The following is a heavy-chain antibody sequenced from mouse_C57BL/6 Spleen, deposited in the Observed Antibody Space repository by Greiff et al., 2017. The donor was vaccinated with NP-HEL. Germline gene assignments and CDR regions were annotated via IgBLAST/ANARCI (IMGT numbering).Heavy chain of an antibody. V-gene: IGHV2-9-1*01. CDR3: ARKGGDGSPFAY. CDR1: GFSLTSYA. Sequence: VQVVESGPGLVAPSQSLSITCTVSGFSLTSYAISWVRQPPGKGLEWLGVIWTCGGTNYNSAPNSRLSISKDNSRSQVILKMNSLQTDDTARYYCARKGGDGSPFAYWGQGTLVTVSA. CDR2: IWTCGGT. J-gene: IGHJ3*01. D-gene: IGHD2-3*01.